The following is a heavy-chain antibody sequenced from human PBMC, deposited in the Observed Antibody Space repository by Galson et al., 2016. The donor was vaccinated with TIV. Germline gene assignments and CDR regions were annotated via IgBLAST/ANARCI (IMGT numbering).Heavy chain of an antibody. J-gene: IGHJ1*01. Sequence: SLRLSCAASGISVNNDWMHWVRQSPEKGLVWVARIDTDGTTTYYADSVKGRFRISRDNAKNTVYLQMNNLIADDTAVYYCVRDRLGWLWGQGALVTVTS. CDR3: VRDRLGWL. D-gene: IGHD3-16*01. CDR2: IDTDGTTT. CDR1: GISVNNDW. V-gene: IGHV3-74*01.